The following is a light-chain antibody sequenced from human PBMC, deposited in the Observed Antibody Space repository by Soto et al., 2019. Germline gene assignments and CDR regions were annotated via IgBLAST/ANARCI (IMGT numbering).Light chain of an antibody. CDR2: KAI. CDR3: QRYNDFQYV. J-gene: IGKJ2*01. Sequence: DIRMTQSPSTLSASVGDRVTITCRASQSISNWLAWYQQKPGKAPKLLIYKAINLQSGVPSRFSGSGSGTEFSLTISGLQPDDFATYYCQRYNDFQYVFGQGTKL. CDR1: QSISNW. V-gene: IGKV1-5*03.